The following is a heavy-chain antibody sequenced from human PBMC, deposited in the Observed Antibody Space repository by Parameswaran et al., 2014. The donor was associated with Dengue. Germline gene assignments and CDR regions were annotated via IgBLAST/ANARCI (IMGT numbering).Heavy chain of an antibody. Sequence: MPGVRQAPGKGLEWVAVIWYDGSNKYYADSVKGRFTISRDNSKNTLYLQMNSLRAEDTAVYYCARDGQRFLEWPWYFDLWGRGTLVTVSS. D-gene: IGHD3-3*01. V-gene: IGHV3-33*01. CDR3: ARDGQRFLEWPWYFDL. J-gene: IGHJ2*01. CDR2: IWYDGSNK.